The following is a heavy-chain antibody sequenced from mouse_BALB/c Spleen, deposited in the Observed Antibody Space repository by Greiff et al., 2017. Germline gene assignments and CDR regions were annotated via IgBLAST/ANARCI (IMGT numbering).Heavy chain of an antibody. Sequence: QVQLQQSGPGLVAPSQSLSITCTVSGFSLTSYGVHWVRQPPGKGLEWLGVIWAGGSTNYNSALMSRLSISKDNSKSQVFLKMNSLQTDDTAMYYCARVGSSLTYAMDYWGQGTSVTVSS. J-gene: IGHJ4*01. D-gene: IGHD1-1*01. CDR3: ARVGSSLTYAMDY. CDR2: IWAGGST. CDR1: GFSLTSYG. V-gene: IGHV2-9*02.